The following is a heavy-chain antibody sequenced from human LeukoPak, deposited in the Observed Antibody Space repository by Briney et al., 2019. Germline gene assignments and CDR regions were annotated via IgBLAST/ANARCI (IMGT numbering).Heavy chain of an antibody. CDR1: GYSFTSYW. CDR2: IYPGDSDT. J-gene: IGHJ5*02. V-gene: IGHV5-51*01. Sequence: GESLQISCKGSGYSFTSYWIGWVRQMPGKGLEWMGIIYPGDSDTRYSPSFQGQVTISADKSISTAYLQWSSLKASDTAMYYCARHSRVRFDIWAHFDWYNWFDPWGQGTLVTVSS. D-gene: IGHD3-9*01. CDR3: ARHSRVRFDIWAHFDWYNWFDP.